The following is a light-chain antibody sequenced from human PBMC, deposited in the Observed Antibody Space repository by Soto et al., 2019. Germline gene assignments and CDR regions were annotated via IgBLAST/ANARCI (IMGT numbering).Light chain of an antibody. V-gene: IGKV3-20*01. Sequence: EDVFTQSPRSLSLSQGERATLSCRASHSVSSSYLAWYQQKPGQAPSLLIYAASSRATGIPDRFSGSGSGTDFTLTISRREPEDFAVYYCQQYGSSPWTFGQGTKVDIK. CDR2: AAS. CDR1: HSVSSSY. CDR3: QQYGSSPWT. J-gene: IGKJ1*01.